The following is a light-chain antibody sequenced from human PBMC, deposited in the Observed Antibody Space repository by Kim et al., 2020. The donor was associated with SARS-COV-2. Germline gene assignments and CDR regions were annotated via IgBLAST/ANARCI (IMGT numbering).Light chain of an antibody. V-gene: IGLV2-11*01. Sequence: TDTISSTGTTGNVVGYNYVSGYQQKPAKAPKLIIYDVSGRPSGVPDRFSGSKSGVTASLTISGLQAEDEADYYCSSYAGNYNFVFGTGTQLTVL. CDR1: TGNVVGYNY. J-gene: IGLJ1*01. CDR2: DVS. CDR3: SSYAGNYNFV.